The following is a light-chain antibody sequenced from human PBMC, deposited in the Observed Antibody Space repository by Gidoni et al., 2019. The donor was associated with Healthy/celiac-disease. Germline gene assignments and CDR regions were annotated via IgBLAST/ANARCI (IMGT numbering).Light chain of an antibody. Sequence: QSALTQPATVSESPGHPITIYCAGTSSDVGSTKYVSWYQQHQGKAPKLMIYGLSKRPSGVSNRFSGSKSGNTAALTISGLQAEDEADYYCSSYTSSSTLVFGGGTKLTXL. J-gene: IGLJ2*01. CDR2: GLS. CDR1: SSDVGSTKY. CDR3: SSYTSSSTLV. V-gene: IGLV2-14*01.